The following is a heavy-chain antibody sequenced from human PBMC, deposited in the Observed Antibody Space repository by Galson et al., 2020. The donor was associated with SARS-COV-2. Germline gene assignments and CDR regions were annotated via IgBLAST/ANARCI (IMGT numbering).Heavy chain of an antibody. Sequence: GESLKISCAASGFTFSSYAMSWVRQAPGKGLEWVSAISGSGGSTYYADSVKGRFTISRDNSKNTLYLQMNSLRAEDMAVYYCAKTHYYDSSGYYPNFDYWGQGTLVTVSS. CDR3: AKTHYYDSSGYYPNFDY. D-gene: IGHD3-22*01. V-gene: IGHV3-23*01. CDR1: GFTFSSYA. CDR2: ISGSGGST. J-gene: IGHJ4*02.